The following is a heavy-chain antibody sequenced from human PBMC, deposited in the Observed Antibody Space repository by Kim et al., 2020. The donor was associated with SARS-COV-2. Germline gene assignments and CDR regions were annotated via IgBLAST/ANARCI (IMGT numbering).Heavy chain of an antibody. V-gene: IGHV7-4-1*02. J-gene: IGHJ6*03. CDR3: ARLLKGKYYYDPGNYYYYYMDV. Sequence: ASVKVSCKASGYTFTSYAMNWVRQAPGQGLKWMGWINTNTGNPTYAQGFTGRFVFSLDTSVSTAYLQISSLKAEDTAVYYCARLLKGKYYYDPGNYYYYYMDVWGKGTTVTVSS. D-gene: IGHD3-22*01. CDR2: INTNTGNP. CDR1: GYTFTSYA.